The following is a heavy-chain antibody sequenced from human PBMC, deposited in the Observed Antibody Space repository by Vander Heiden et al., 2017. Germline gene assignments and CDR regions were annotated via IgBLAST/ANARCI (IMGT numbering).Heavy chain of an antibody. Sequence: QVQLVQSGAAVKKPGASVKVSCKESGNTFSNYYMHWVRQAPGQGLEWMGIINPSGDTTSYAQKFQGRVSMTRDTSTSTVYMELSSLRSGDTAIYFCASSPRALDYGDNSALDYWGQGTLVTVSS. CDR2: INPSGDTT. CDR3: ASSPRALDYGDNSALDY. D-gene: IGHD4-17*01. V-gene: IGHV1-46*01. CDR1: GNTFSNYY. J-gene: IGHJ4*02.